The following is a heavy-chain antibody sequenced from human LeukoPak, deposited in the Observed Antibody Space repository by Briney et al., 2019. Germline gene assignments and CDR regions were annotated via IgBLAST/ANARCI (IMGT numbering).Heavy chain of an antibody. CDR3: TTDGY. Sequence: PGGSLRLSCAASGFTFSNAWMSWVRQAPGKGLEWVARIKSKTDGGTTDYAAPVKGRFTISRDDSKNTLYLQMNSLKTEDTAVYYCTTDGYWGQGTLVTVSS. CDR2: IKSKTDGGTT. V-gene: IGHV3-15*01. J-gene: IGHJ4*02. CDR1: GFTFSNAW.